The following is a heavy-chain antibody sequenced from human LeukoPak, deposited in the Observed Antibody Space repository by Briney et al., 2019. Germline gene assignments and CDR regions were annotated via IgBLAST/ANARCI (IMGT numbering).Heavy chain of an antibody. J-gene: IGHJ1*01. V-gene: IGHV3-74*01. CDR2: IKSDGST. CDR1: GFTFSSYW. CDR3: ARAPSEIGGYYPEYFRH. D-gene: IGHD3-22*01. Sequence: GGSLRLSCAASGFTFSSYWMHWVRQAPGKGLVWVSRIKSDGSTNYADSVKGRFTISRDNAKNAVSLQMNSLRAEDTGVYYCARAPSEIGGYYPEYFRHWGQGTLVTVSS.